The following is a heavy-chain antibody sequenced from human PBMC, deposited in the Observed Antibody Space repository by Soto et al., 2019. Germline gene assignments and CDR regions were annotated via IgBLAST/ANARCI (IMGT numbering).Heavy chain of an antibody. J-gene: IGHJ5*02. V-gene: IGHV1-46*01. CDR2: INPSGGST. CDR1: GYTFTSYY. CDR3: ARENLFGELSFWFDP. Sequence: GASVKVSCKASGYTFTSYYMHWVRQAPGQGLEWMGIINPSGGSTSYAQKFQGRVTMTRETSTSTVYMELSSLRSEDTAVYYCARENLFGELSFWFDPWGLGTLVTVSS. D-gene: IGHD3-16*02.